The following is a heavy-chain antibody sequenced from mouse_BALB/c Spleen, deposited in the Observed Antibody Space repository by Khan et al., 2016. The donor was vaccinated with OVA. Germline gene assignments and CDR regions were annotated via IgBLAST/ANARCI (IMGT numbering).Heavy chain of an antibody. Sequence: EVQFLESGPGLVKPSQSLSLTCTVTGYSITSEYAWYWIRQFPGNKLEWMGYISYSGSTNYNPSFKSRISVTRDTSKNPFFLQLNSVTTEDTAQYYCTRSSYYYYAYAMDYWGQGTSVTVSA. J-gene: IGHJ4*01. CDR1: GYSITSEYA. CDR2: ISYSGST. V-gene: IGHV3-2*02. CDR3: TRSSYYYYAYAMDY. D-gene: IGHD2-4*01.